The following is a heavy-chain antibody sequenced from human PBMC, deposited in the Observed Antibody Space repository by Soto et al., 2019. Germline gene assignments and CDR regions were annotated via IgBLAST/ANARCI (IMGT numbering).Heavy chain of an antibody. J-gene: IGHJ4*02. Sequence: QVQLVQSGAEVKKPGSSVKVSCKASGGPFSNDIITWVRQAPGQGLEWMGRIIPLLNIANYAQNFQGRVTITAGRSTGTAYMELNSLRSEDTAVYYCARDSPIGSTFSGSDAIDYWGQGTLVTVSS. D-gene: IGHD5-12*01. CDR3: ARDSPIGSTFSGSDAIDY. CDR1: GGPFSNDI. V-gene: IGHV1-69*08. CDR2: IIPLLNIA.